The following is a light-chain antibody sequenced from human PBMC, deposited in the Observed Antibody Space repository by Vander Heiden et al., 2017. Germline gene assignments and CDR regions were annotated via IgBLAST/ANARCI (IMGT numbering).Light chain of an antibody. J-gene: IGKJ4*01. V-gene: IGKV2-28*01. CDR2: LGS. CDR1: RSLLHSNGYNY. Sequence: EIVMTQSPLSLLVTPGEPASISCTSSRSLLHSNGYNYLDWYLQKPGQSPQLLIYLGSNRASGVPDRFSGSGSGTDFTLKISRVEAEDVGVYYCMQALQSPLTFGGGTKVEIK. CDR3: MQALQSPLT.